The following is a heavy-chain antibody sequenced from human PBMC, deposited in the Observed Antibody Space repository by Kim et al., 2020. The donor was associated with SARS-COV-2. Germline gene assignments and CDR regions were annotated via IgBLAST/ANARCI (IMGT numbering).Heavy chain of an antibody. D-gene: IGHD2-21*02. CDR3: AREETSWGVQTATPHYYGMYV. CDR1: GGTFSSYA. CDR2: IIPIFGTA. J-gene: IGHJ6*02. V-gene: IGHV1-69*13. Sequence: SVKVSCKASGGTFSSYAISWVRQAPGQGLEWMGGIIPIFGTANYAQKFQGRVTITADESTSTAYMELSSLRSEDTAVYYCAREETSWGVQTATPHYYGMYVWGQGTTVTVSS.